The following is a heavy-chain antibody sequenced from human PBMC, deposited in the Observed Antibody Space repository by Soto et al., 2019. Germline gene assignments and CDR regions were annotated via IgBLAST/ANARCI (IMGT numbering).Heavy chain of an antibody. CDR3: TTVLHCISTSCYWNTWTQSDY. CDR2: IKSKTDGGTT. D-gene: IGHD2-2*01. Sequence: SVSNAWMNWVRQAPGKGLEWVGRIKSKTDGGTTDYAAPVKGRFTISRDDSKNTLYLQMNSLKTEDTAVYYCTTVLHCISTSCYWNTWTQSDYWGQGTLVTVSS. V-gene: IGHV3-15*07. J-gene: IGHJ4*02. CDR1: SVSNAW.